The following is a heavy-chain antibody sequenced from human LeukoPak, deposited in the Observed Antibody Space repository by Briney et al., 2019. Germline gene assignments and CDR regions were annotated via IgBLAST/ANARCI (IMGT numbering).Heavy chain of an antibody. Sequence: SETLSLTCAVYGGSFSGYYWSWIRQPPGKGLEWIGEINHSGSTNYNPSLKSRVTISVDTSKNQFSLKLSSVTAADTAVYYCSRGRVVVVPAASVHICRGRHNWFYPWVQGTLVTVSS. J-gene: IGHJ5*02. CDR2: INHSGST. D-gene: IGHD2-2*01. CDR1: GGSFSGYY. CDR3: SRGRVVVVPAASVHICRGRHNWFYP. V-gene: IGHV4-34*01.